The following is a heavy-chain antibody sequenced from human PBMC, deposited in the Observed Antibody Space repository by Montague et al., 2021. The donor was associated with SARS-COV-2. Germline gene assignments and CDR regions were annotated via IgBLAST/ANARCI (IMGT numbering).Heavy chain of an antibody. D-gene: IGHD2-2*02. CDR3: ARVGDGVVPSPILEVGTYYSYYGMDV. V-gene: IGHV4-34*01. CDR1: GGSFSAYS. J-gene: IGHJ6*04. Sequence: SETLSLTCAVHGGSFSAYSWNWIRQPPGKGLEWIGEIHHGGSTNYNPSLKSRVTISADTSKNQFSLKLTSVAAADTAVYYCARVGDGVVPSPILEVGTYYSYYGMDVWGKGTTVTVSS. CDR2: IHHGGST.